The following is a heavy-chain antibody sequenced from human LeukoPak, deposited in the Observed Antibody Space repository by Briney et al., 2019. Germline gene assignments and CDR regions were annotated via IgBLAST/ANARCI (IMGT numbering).Heavy chain of an antibody. J-gene: IGHJ4*02. D-gene: IGHD3-10*01. Sequence: SETLSLTCTVSGGSISSYYWSWIRQPPGKGLEWIGYIYYSGSTNYNPSLKSRVTISVDTSKNQFSLKLSSVTAADTAVYYCATPLGFANPKGDFDYWGQGTLVTVSS. CDR1: GGSISSYY. CDR3: ATPLGFANPKGDFDY. CDR2: IYYSGST. V-gene: IGHV4-59*08.